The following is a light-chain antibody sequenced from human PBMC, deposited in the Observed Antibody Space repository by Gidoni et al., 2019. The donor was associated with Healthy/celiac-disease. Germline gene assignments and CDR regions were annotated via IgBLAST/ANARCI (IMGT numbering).Light chain of an antibody. CDR2: DAS. V-gene: IGKV1-33*01. CDR3: PQYDNLPIT. Sequence: DIQMTQSPSSLSASVGDRVTITCQASQDISNYLNWYQQKPGKAPKLLIYDASNLETGVPSRFSGSGSGTDFTFTISRLQPEDIATYYCPQYDNLPITFGQGTKLEIK. J-gene: IGKJ2*01. CDR1: QDISNY.